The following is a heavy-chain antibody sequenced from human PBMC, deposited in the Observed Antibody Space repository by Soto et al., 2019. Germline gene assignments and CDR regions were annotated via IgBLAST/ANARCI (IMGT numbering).Heavy chain of an antibody. D-gene: IGHD4-17*01. CDR1: GFTFSSYG. CDR2: ISYDGSNK. V-gene: IGHV3-30*18. CDR3: AKDRAGVTVTTNWFDP. Sequence: QVQLVESGGVVVQPGRSLRLSCAASGFTFSSYGMHWVRQAPVKGLEWVAVISYDGSNKYYAASVKGRFTISRDNSKNTLYLQMNSLRAEDTAVYYCAKDRAGVTVTTNWFDPWGQGTLVTVSS. J-gene: IGHJ5*02.